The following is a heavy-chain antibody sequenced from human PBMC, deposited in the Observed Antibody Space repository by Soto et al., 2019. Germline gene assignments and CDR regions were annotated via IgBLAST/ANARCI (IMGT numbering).Heavy chain of an antibody. V-gene: IGHV3-30*01. J-gene: IGHJ6*02. CDR3: ASEGQYDFWSGYYLPYYYYGMDV. CDR2: ISYDGSNK. CDR1: GFTFSSYA. D-gene: IGHD3-3*01. Sequence: RVLRLSCAAPGFTFSSYAMHWVRQAPGKGLEWVAVISYDGSNKYYADSVKGRFSISREDSKNTLYLQMNSLRAEDTAVYYCASEGQYDFWSGYYLPYYYYGMDVWGQGTTVTVSS.